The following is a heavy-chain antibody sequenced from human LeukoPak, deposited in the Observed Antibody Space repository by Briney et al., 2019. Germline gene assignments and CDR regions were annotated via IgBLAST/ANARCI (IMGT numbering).Heavy chain of an antibody. CDR1: GFTFSSYW. V-gene: IGHV3-74*01. CDR2: INSDGSST. J-gene: IGHJ4*02. Sequence: PGGSLRLSCAASGFTFSSYWMHWVRQAPGKGLVWVSRINSDGSSTTYADSVKGRFTIFRDNAKNAVYLQMNSLRAEDTAVYYCARDSGYSSYGDFDHWGQGTLVTVSS. CDR3: ARDSGYSSYGDFDH. D-gene: IGHD4-11*01.